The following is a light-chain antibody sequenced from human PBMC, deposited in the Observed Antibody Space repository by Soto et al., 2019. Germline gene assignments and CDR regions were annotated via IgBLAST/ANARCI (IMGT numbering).Light chain of an antibody. J-gene: IGKJ2*01. V-gene: IGKV3-20*01. CDR3: QKYGSASGYT. CDR2: AAS. Sequence: EIVLTQSPGTLSLSPGERATLSCRASQSVSSSHLAWYQQKPGQAPRLLIYAASSRATGIPDRFSGSGSGTDYAITISRLEREDFAVYYCQKYGSASGYTFGQGTKLEIK. CDR1: QSVSSSH.